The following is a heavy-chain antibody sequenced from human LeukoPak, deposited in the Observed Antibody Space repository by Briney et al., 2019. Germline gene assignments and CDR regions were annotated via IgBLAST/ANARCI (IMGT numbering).Heavy chain of an antibody. CDR3: AKTDMTTVTTTGLFDY. J-gene: IGHJ4*02. Sequence: GGSLRLSCAVSGITLSNYGMSWVRQAPGKGLEWVAGISGSGGGTHYADSVKGRFTISRDNSKNTLYLQMNSLRAEDTAVYYCAKTDMTTVTTTGLFDYWGQGTLVTVSS. V-gene: IGHV3-23*01. CDR2: ISGSGGGT. CDR1: GITLSNYG. D-gene: IGHD4-11*01.